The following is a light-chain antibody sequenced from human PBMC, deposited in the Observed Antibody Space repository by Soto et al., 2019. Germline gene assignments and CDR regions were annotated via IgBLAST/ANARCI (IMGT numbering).Light chain of an antibody. Sequence: DIQMTQSPSALSASVGDRVTITCRASQSISSGLAWYQQKPGKAPRLLIYDASYLERGVPSRFSGSGSGTEFTLTISDLQPDDLGTYYCKKYNNFLTFGPGTKVEI. CDR1: QSISSG. J-gene: IGKJ1*01. V-gene: IGKV1-5*01. CDR2: DAS. CDR3: KKYNNFLT.